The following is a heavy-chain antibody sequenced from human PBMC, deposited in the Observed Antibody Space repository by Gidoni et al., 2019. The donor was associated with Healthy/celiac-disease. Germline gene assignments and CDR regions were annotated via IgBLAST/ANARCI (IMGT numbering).Heavy chain of an antibody. CDR3: AKDAITMIVVVITTSPYFDY. CDR2: ISGSGGST. D-gene: IGHD3-22*01. CDR1: GFTFSSYA. V-gene: IGHV3-23*01. Sequence: EVQLLESGGGLVQPGGSLRLSCAASGFTFSSYAMSWVRQAPGKGLEWVSAISGSGGSTYYADSVKGRFTISRDNSKNTLYLQMNSLRAEDTAVYYCAKDAITMIVVVITTSPYFDYWGQGTLVTVSS. J-gene: IGHJ4*02.